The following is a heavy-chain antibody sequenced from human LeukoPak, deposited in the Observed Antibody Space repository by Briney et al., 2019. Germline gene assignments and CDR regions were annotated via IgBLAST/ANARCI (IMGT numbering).Heavy chain of an antibody. D-gene: IGHD4-11*01. CDR2: ISAYNGNT. J-gene: IGHJ3*02. CDR1: GYTFTSYG. Sequence: ASVKVSCKASGYTFTSYGTSWVRQAPGQGLEWMGWISAYNGNTNYAQKLQGRVTMTTDTSTSTAYMELRSLRSDDTAVYYCATGRNDYDAFDIWGQGTMVTVSS. V-gene: IGHV1-18*01. CDR3: ATGRNDYDAFDI.